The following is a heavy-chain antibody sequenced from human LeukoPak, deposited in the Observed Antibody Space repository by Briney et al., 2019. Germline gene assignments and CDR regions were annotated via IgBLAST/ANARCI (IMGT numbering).Heavy chain of an antibody. CDR3: ARDTPSYDFWSGYGMDV. V-gene: IGHV4-61*02. CDR1: GGAISSGGYY. Sequence: SQTLSLTCTVSGGAISSGGYYWRWIRQPAGKGLEWIGRIYTSGSTNYNPSLKSRVTMSVDTSKNQFSLKLSSVTAADTAVYYCARDTPSYDFWSGYGMDVWGQGTTVTVSS. J-gene: IGHJ6*02. D-gene: IGHD3-3*01. CDR2: IYTSGST.